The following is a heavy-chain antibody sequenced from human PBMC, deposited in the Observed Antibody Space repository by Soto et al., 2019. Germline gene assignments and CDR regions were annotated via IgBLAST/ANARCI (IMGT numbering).Heavy chain of an antibody. CDR3: ARDPGYCSGGICYRYKDV. J-gene: IGHJ6*03. CDR2: IHSGNSA. CDR1: GLIVNNNY. D-gene: IGHD2-15*01. V-gene: IGHV3-53*04. Sequence: EMQLVESGGGLVNPGGSLRLSCAASGLIVNNNYMNWVRQAPGKGLEWVSVIHSGNSASYADSVMGRFTISRHNSKNMVYLQMNSLRAEDTAVYYCARDPGYCSGGICYRYKDVWGKGTTVTVSS.